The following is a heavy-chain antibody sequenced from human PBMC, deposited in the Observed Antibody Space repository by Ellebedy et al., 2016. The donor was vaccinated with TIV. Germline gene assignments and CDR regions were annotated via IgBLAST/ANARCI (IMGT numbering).Heavy chain of an antibody. V-gene: IGHV3-30*18. J-gene: IGHJ6*02. D-gene: IGHD4-17*01. CDR3: AKALDYGDGYGMNV. CDR1: GFTFSNYG. CDR2: ISYDGSNK. Sequence: PGGSLRLSCAASGFTFSNYGMHWVRQAQGKGLEWVAVISYDGSNKNYADSVKGRFTISRDNSKNTLDLQMNSLRAEDTAVYYCAKALDYGDGYGMNVWGQGTTVTVSS.